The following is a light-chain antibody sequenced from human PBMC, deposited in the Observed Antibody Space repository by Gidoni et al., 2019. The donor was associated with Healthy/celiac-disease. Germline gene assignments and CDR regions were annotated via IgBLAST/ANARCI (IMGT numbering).Light chain of an antibody. CDR2: GAS. CDR3: QQYGSSPGT. J-gene: IGKJ3*01. Sequence: EIVLTQSPGTLSLSPGERATLSCRASQSVSSSYLAWYQQKPGQAPRLLIYGASSRATGIPDRCSGSGSGTDFTLTISRLEPEDFAVYYCQQYGSSPGTFXPXTKVDIK. V-gene: IGKV3-20*01. CDR1: QSVSSSY.